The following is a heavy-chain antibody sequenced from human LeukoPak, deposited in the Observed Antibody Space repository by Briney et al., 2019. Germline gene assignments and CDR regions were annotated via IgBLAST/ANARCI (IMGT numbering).Heavy chain of an antibody. CDR2: IYTSGST. D-gene: IGHD3-10*01. J-gene: IGHJ4*02. Sequence: SETLSLTCTVSGGSISSYYWSWIRQPAGKGLEWIGRIYTSGSTNYNPSLKSRVTMSVDTSKNQFSLKLSSVTAADTAVYYCARGEGSGSYYWEDYWGQGTLVTVSS. V-gene: IGHV4-4*07. CDR1: GGSISSYY. CDR3: ARGEGSGSYYWEDY.